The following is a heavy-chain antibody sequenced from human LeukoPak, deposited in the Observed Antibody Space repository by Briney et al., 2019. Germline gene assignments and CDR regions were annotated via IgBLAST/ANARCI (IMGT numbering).Heavy chain of an antibody. J-gene: IGHJ6*02. CDR2: IYYGGST. CDR3: ARRIALSGYDSSGYYHSYHYYGMDV. D-gene: IGHD3-22*01. CDR1: GGSISSFF. Sequence: PSETLSLACSVSGGSISSFFWSWIRQPPGKELEWIGYIYYGGSTNYNPSLKSRVTMSVDTSKNQFSLRLTSVTAADTAVYYCARRIALSGYDSSGYYHSYHYYGMDVWGQGTTVTVSS. V-gene: IGHV4-59*08.